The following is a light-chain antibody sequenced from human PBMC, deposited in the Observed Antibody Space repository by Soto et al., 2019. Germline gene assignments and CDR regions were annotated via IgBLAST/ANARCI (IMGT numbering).Light chain of an antibody. CDR3: LQNNEWPLT. CDR1: QSVGRN. V-gene: IGKV3D-15*01. CDR2: TAS. Sequence: ETVMTQSPASLSASPGDEATLSCRASQSVGRNVAWYRQKVGQAPRLLIYTASTRATGIPVRFSGSGSGTEFTRTRGGLQSDDFATYYCLQNNEWPLTFRGGTKVEIK. J-gene: IGKJ4*01.